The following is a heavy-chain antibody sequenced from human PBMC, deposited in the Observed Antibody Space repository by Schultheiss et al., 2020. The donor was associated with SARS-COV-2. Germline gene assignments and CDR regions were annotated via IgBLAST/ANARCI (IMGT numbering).Heavy chain of an antibody. D-gene: IGHD6-19*01. CDR2: IKSKTDGGTT. CDR3: TTDGIAVAGLEYYFDY. J-gene: IGHJ4*02. V-gene: IGHV3-15*01. Sequence: SWIRQPPGKGLEWVGRIKSKTDGGTTDYAAPVKGRFTISRDDSKSIAYLQMNSLKTEDTAVYYCTTDGIAVAGLEYYFDYWGQGTLVTVSS.